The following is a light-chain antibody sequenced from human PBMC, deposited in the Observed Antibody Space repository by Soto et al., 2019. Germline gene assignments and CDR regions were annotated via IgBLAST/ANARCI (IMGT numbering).Light chain of an antibody. CDR2: GAS. Sequence: EVAMTQSQATLSVSPGERATLSCRASQNIGRNLAWYQQIPGQAPRLLIYGASTRATGIPARFSGSGSGTEFTLTISSLQSEDFAVYYCQLYNNWPLTFGGGAKV. CDR1: QNIGRN. V-gene: IGKV3-15*01. CDR3: QLYNNWPLT. J-gene: IGKJ4*01.